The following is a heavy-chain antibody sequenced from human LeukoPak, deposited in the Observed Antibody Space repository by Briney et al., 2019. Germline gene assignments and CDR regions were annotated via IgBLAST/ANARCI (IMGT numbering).Heavy chain of an antibody. J-gene: IGHJ5*02. CDR1: GFTFRTYA. V-gene: IGHV3-23*01. CDR3: AKGHILLWFVA. Sequence: PGGSLRLSCAASGFTFRTYAMSWVRQAPGKGLEWVSGISDSGDGTYYAESVKGRFTISRDNSKNTVFLQMNSLRADDTAKYYCAKGHILLWFVAWGQGTLVTVSS. D-gene: IGHD3-10*01. CDR2: ISDSGDGT.